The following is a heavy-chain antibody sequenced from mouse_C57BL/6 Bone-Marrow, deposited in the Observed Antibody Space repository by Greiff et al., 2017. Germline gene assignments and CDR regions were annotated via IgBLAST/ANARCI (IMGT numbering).Heavy chain of an antibody. D-gene: IGHD2-4*01. CDR1: GYSITSGYD. CDR2: ISYSGST. V-gene: IGHV3-1*01. CDR3: ARGLYYDYDGAY. J-gene: IGHJ3*01. Sequence: EVQLVESGPGMVKPSQSLSLTCTVTGYSITSGYDWHWIRHFPGNKLGWMGYISYSGSTNYNPSLKSRISITHDTSKNHFFLKLNSVTTEDTATYYCARGLYYDYDGAYWGQETLVTVSA.